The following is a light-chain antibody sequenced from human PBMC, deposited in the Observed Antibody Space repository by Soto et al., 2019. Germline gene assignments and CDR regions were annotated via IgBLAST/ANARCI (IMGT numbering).Light chain of an antibody. CDR1: SSNIGANYD. CDR2: GNT. CDR3: PSDDSLSGYV. V-gene: IGLV1-40*01. Sequence: QSVLTQPPSVSGAPGQRVTISCTGSSSNIGANYDVHWYQQVPGTAPKLLIYGNTNRPSGVPDRFSGSKSGTSASLAITGHHAEDDAYYYCPSDDSLSGYVFGPGTKVTVL. J-gene: IGLJ1*01.